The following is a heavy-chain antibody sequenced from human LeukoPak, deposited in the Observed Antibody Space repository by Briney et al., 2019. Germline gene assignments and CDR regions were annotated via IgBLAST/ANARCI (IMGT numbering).Heavy chain of an antibody. CDR3: VKGGATRGRFEN. CDR1: GFRFNVQT. Sequence: GPLRLSCVASGFRFNVQTMSWIRQAPGKGLDWVASMKEDGSEIRYVDSVKGRFTISRDNSKNSLYLQMNSLRADDTGVYRCVKGGATRGRFENWGQGTLVTVSS. V-gene: IGHV3-7*01. CDR2: MKEDGSEI. J-gene: IGHJ4*02. D-gene: IGHD1-26*01.